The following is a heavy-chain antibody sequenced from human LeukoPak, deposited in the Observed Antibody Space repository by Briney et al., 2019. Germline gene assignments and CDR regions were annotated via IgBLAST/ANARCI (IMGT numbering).Heavy chain of an antibody. CDR3: ARVCKIGHNWGDGVWFDP. CDR2: IYTSGST. V-gene: IGHV4-39*07. D-gene: IGHD7-27*01. Sequence: SETLSLTCTVSGGSISSSSYYWGWIRQPPGKGLEWIGRIYTSGSTNYNPSLKSRVTMSVDTSKNQFSLKLSSVTAADTAVYYCARVCKIGHNWGDGVWFDPWGQGTLVTVSS. CDR1: GGSISSSSYY. J-gene: IGHJ5*02.